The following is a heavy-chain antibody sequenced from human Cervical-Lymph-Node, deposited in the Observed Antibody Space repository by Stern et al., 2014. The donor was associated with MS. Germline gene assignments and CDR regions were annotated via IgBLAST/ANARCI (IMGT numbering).Heavy chain of an antibody. V-gene: IGHV1-69*06. CDR3: ALTSPAVVTPLNWFDP. J-gene: IGHJ5*02. CDR2: IITLFGTT. Sequence: QVQLVQSGAEVKKPGSSVKVSCEASGGSFNTFALSWVRQAPGQGLEWMGAIITLFGTTHYAQKFQGRVTITADRSTSTVYMELSSLRSEDTAVYFCALTSPAVVTPLNWFDPCGQGTLVTVSS. D-gene: IGHD4-23*01. CDR1: GGSFNTFA.